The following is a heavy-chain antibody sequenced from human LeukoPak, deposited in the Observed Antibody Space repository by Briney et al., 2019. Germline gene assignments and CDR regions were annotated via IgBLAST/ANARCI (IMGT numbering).Heavy chain of an antibody. CDR2: ISGSGGST. J-gene: IGHJ4*02. D-gene: IGHD6-13*01. CDR3: AKGPAAGGFDY. Sequence: GGSLRLSCAASGFTFSTFAMNWVRQAPGKGLEWVAAISGSGGSTFYAETVKGRFTISRDNFRNSLSLQMSSLRAEDTAVYYCAKGPAAGGFDYWXQGILVTVSS. V-gene: IGHV3-23*01. CDR1: GFTFSTFA.